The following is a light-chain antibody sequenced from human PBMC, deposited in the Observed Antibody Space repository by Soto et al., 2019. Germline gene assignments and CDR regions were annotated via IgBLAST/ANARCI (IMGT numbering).Light chain of an antibody. CDR1: QSVSSAY. V-gene: IGKV3-20*01. CDR2: AAS. J-gene: IGKJ1*01. CDR3: QQYGSSSTWT. Sequence: EIVLTQSPGPLSLSPGERASLSCRASQSVSSAYLAWYQHKPGQPPTLLIYAASSRVTGIPDRFSGSGFGTHFTLTISRLEPEDFAVYYCQQYGSSSTWTCRPGPEVEIK.